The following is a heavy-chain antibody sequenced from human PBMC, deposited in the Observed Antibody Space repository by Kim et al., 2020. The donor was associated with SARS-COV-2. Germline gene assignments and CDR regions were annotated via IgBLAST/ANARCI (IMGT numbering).Heavy chain of an antibody. J-gene: IGHJ5*02. Sequence: SETLSLTCAVQGGSFSGYYWNWIRQPPGRGLQWIGEINHSGSTNYNPSLKSRVTISVDTSKNQFSLKLSSVTAADTAVYNCARGVGFSSSWPPKKNWFDP. CDR1: GGSFSGYY. V-gene: IGHV4-34*01. CDR3: ARGVGFSSSWPPKKNWFDP. CDR2: INHSGST. D-gene: IGHD6-13*01.